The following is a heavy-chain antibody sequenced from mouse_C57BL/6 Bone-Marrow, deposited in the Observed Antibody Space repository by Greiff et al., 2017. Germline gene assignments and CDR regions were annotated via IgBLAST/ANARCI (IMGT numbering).Heavy chain of an antibody. V-gene: IGHV5-15*01. D-gene: IGHD1-1*01. CDR1: GFTFSDYG. CDR2: ISNLAYSI. J-gene: IGHJ4*01. CDR3: ARLTTVVANYAMDY. Sequence: EVQLVESGGGLVQPGGSLKLSCAASGFTFSDYGMAWVRQAPRKGPAWVAFISNLAYSIYYAGTVKGRFTISRENAKNTLYLEMSSLRSEDTAMYYCARLTTVVANYAMDYWGQGTSVPVSS.